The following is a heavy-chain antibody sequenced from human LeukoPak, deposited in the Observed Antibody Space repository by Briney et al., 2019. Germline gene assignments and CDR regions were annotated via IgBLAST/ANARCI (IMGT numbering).Heavy chain of an antibody. D-gene: IGHD3-22*01. CDR3: ARFIGSSGYYDY. CDR2: IYYSGST. CDR1: GGSISSYY. J-gene: IGHJ4*01. V-gene: IGHV4-59*08. Sequence: SETLSLTCTVSGGSISSYYWSWIRQPPGKGLEWIGYIYYSGSTNYNPSLKSRVTMSVDTSKNQFSLKLSSVTAADTAVYYCARFIGSSGYYDYWGHGTLVTVPS.